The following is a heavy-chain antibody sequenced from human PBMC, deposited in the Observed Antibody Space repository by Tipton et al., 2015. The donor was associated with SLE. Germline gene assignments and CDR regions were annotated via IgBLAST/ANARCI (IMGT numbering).Heavy chain of an antibody. J-gene: IGHJ6*02. CDR1: GGSISSHY. D-gene: IGHD2-2*01. CDR2: INHSGST. V-gene: IGHV4-34*01. Sequence: TLSLTCTVSGGSISSHYWSWIRQPPGKGLEWIGEINHSGSTNYNPSLKSRVTISVDMSKNQFSLKLSSVTAADTAVYYCARAGCSSTSCYHYYYYGMDVWGQGTTVTVSS. CDR3: ARAGCSSTSCYHYYYYGMDV.